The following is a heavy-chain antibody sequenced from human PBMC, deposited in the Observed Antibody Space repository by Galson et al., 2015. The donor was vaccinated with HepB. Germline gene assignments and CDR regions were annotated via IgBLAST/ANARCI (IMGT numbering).Heavy chain of an antibody. D-gene: IGHD3-22*01. CDR3: ARDAAASYYDSSGYYFDY. V-gene: IGHV3-53*01. Sequence: SLRLSCAASGFTVSSNYMSWVRQAPGKGLEWVSVIYSGGSTSCADSVKGRFTISRDNSKNTLYLQMNSLRAEDTAMYYCARDAAASYYDSSGYYFDYWGQGTLVTVSS. CDR1: GFTVSSNY. CDR2: IYSGGST. J-gene: IGHJ4*02.